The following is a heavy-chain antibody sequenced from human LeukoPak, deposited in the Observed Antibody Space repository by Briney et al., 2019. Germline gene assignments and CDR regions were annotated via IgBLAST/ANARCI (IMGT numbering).Heavy chain of an antibody. CDR2: ISGSGGST. CDR1: GFTFSSYA. D-gene: IGHD3-22*01. V-gene: IGHV3-23*01. Sequence: GGSLRLSCAASGFTFSSYAMSWVRQAPGKGLEWVSAISGSGGSTYYADSVKGRFTISRDNSKNTLYLQMNSLRAEDTAVYYCAGSRGYYYLLTVWGQGTLVTVSS. J-gene: IGHJ4*02. CDR3: AGSRGYYYLLTV.